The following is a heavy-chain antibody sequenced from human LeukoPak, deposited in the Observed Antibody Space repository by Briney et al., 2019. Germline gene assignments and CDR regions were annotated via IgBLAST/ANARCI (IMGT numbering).Heavy chain of an antibody. Sequence: GGSLRLSCAAAGFTFRSYAMNWVRQGPGKGLEWVSTMSASDAGTYYADSVKGRFTISRDNSKNTLYLQMNSLRAEDTAVYYCAKGSAVADIYFDYWGQGTLVTVSS. CDR3: AKGSAVADIYFDY. D-gene: IGHD6-19*01. V-gene: IGHV3-23*01. CDR2: MSASDAGT. J-gene: IGHJ4*02. CDR1: GFTFRSYA.